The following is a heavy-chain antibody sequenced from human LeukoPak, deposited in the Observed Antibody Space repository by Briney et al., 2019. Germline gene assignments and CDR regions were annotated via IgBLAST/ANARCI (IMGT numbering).Heavy chain of an antibody. CDR3: LVVVAARREYFQH. V-gene: IGHV3-15*01. Sequence: GGSLRLSCAASGFTFSNAWMSWVRQAPGKGLEWVGRIKSKTDGGTTDYAAPVKGRFTISRDDSKNTLYLQMNSPKTEDTAVYYCLVVVAARREYFQHWGQGTLVTVSS. CDR2: IKSKTDGGTT. CDR1: GFTFSNAW. D-gene: IGHD2-15*01. J-gene: IGHJ1*01.